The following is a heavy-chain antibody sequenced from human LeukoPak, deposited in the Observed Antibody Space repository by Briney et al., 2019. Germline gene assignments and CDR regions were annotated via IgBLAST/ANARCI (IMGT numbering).Heavy chain of an antibody. J-gene: IGHJ6*02. V-gene: IGHV1-69*13. CDR2: IIPIFGTA. CDR3: ARDHSPSRSGDSSSWYLPPYYYGMDV. Sequence: GASVKVSCKASGGTFSSYAISWVRQAPGQGLEWMGGIIPIFGTANYAQKFQGRVTITADESTSTAYMELSSLRSEDTAVYYCARDHSPSRSGDSSSWYLPPYYYGMDVWGQGTTVTVSS. CDR1: GGTFSSYA. D-gene: IGHD6-13*01.